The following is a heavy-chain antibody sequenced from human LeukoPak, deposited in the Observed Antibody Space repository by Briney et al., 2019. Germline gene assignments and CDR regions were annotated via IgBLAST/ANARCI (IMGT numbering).Heavy chain of an antibody. J-gene: IGHJ5*02. V-gene: IGHV1-2*02. CDR1: GYIFTGYY. CDR3: ARDRVGTNPNWFDP. Sequence: ASVKVSCKASGYIFTGYYMHWVRQAPGQGLEWMGWINPNSGDTNYAQKFQGRVTMTRDTSISTAYMELSNLRSDDTAVYYCARDRVGTNPNWFDPWGQGTLVTVSS. CDR2: INPNSGDT. D-gene: IGHD1/OR15-1a*01.